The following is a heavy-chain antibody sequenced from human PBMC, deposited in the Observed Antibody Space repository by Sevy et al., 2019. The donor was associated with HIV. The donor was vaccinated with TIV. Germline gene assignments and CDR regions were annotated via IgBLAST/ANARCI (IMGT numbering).Heavy chain of an antibody. CDR1: NGSISGYF. D-gene: IGHD4-4*01. J-gene: IGHJ5*02. CDR2: ISDTGST. V-gene: IGHV4-59*01. CDR3: AGDVYTNRPWGFDP. Sequence: SETLSLTCIVSNGSISGYFWRWIRQPPGKGLEWIGCISDTGSTNYNPSRKSRVTRSVDTSKNQFSLRLSSVTAADTAVYYCAGDVYTNRPWGFDPWGQGTLVTVSS.